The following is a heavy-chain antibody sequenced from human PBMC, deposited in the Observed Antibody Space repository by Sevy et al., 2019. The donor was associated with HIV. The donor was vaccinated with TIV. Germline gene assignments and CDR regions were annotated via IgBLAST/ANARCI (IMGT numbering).Heavy chain of an antibody. CDR2: IKQDGSEK. D-gene: IGHD3-22*01. CDR3: ARDGLAATYYYDSSGNHYGMDV. V-gene: IGHV3-7*01. CDR1: GFTFSSYW. J-gene: IGHJ6*02. Sequence: GGSLRLSCVASGFTFSSYWMSWVRQAPGKGLEWVANIKQDGSEKYYVDSVKGRFTISRDNAKNSLYLQMNSLRAEDTAVYYCARDGLAATYYYDSSGNHYGMDVWGQGTTVTVSS.